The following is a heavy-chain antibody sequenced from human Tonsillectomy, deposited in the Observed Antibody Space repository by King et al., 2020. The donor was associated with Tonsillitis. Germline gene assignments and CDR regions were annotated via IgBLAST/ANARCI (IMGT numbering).Heavy chain of an antibody. J-gene: IGHJ6*02. CDR1: GFTFDDYA. CDR3: AKVSDFWKGYGMDV. V-gene: IGHV3-9*01. D-gene: IGHD3-3*01. CDR2: INWNSGSI. Sequence: VQLVESGGGLVQPGRSLRLSCAASGFTFDDYAMHWVRQAPGKGLEWVSGINWNSGSIGYADSVKGRFTISRDNAKNSLYLQMNSLRAEDTALYYCAKVSDFWKGYGMDVWGQGTTVTVPS.